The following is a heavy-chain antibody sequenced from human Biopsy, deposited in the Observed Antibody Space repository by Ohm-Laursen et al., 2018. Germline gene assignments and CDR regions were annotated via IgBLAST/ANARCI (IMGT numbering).Heavy chain of an antibody. CDR3: ARDGAAGYGLDV. V-gene: IGHV3-33*08. CDR2: IWYDGSRQ. J-gene: IGHJ6*02. D-gene: IGHD6-25*01. Sequence: SLRLSCAASGFTFNAYWMYWVRQAPGKGLEWVAVIWYDGSRQYYADSVKGRFTISRDNSKNTSYLQMNSLRAEDTAVYYCARDGAAGYGLDVWGQGTTVTVSS. CDR1: GFTFNAYW.